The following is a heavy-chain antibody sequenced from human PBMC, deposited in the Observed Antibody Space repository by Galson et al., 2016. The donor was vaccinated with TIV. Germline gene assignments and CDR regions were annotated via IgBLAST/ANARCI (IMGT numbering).Heavy chain of an antibody. D-gene: IGHD2-21*01. CDR1: GFTFSNYA. CDR2: ISYDDGSNQ. V-gene: IGHV3-30*04. CDR3: AKGSPRRVNAPDY. J-gene: IGHJ4*02. Sequence: SLRLSCAASGFTFSNYAMHWVRQAPGKGLEWVAVISYDDGSNQFYADSVKGRFTISKDNSKNTLYLQMNSLRAEDTAVYYCAKGSPRRVNAPDYWGQGTLVTVSS.